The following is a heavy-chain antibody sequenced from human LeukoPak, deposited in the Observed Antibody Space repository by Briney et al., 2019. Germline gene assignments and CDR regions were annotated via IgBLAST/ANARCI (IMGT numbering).Heavy chain of an antibody. CDR2: IYSAANT. J-gene: IGHJ4*02. CDR3: ARRAGAYTHPYDY. CDR1: GFTVSSNS. D-gene: IGHD3-16*01. V-gene: IGHV3-53*01. Sequence: GGSLRLSCTVSGFTVSSNSMSWVRQAPGKLLEWVSFIYSAANTHYSDSVKGRFTISIDNSKNTLYLQMNSLRAEDTAVYYCARRAGAYTHPYDYWGQGTLVTVSS.